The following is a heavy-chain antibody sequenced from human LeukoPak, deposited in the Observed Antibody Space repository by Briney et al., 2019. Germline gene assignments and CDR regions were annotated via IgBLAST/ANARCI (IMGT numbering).Heavy chain of an antibody. CDR1: GFTFSSYA. J-gene: IGHJ6*04. V-gene: IGHV3-30*04. CDR3: ARGVPAAPANYYYGMDV. D-gene: IGHD2-2*01. Sequence: GRSLRLSCAASGFTFSSYAMHWVRQAPGKGLEWVAVISYDGSNKYYADSVKGRFTISRDNSKNTLYLQMNSLRAEDTAVYYCARGVPAAPANYYYGMDVWGKGTTVTVSS. CDR2: ISYDGSNK.